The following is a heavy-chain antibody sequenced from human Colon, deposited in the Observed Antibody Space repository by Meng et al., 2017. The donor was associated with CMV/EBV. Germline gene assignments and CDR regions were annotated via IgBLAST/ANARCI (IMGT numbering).Heavy chain of an antibody. CDR1: GFSFSSYT. J-gene: IGHJ4*02. V-gene: IGHV3-21*01. Sequence: SWVTSGFSFSSYTMNWVRQAPGKGLEWVASISWSSTYIFYSDSVKGRFTISRDNAKNSLFLQMSSLRAEDTAVYYCARDLAIFGVVTENFWGQGTLVTVSS. CDR3: ARDLAIFGVVTENF. CDR2: ISWSSTYI. D-gene: IGHD3-3*01.